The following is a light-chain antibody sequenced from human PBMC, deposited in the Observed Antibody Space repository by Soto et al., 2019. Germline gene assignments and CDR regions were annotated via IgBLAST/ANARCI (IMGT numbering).Light chain of an antibody. CDR1: QSIRRY. CDR3: QQSYSTTST. CDR2: AXS. J-gene: IGKJ5*01. Sequence: DIQMTQSPSSLSESVGDRVTIRXRASQSIRRYLIWYHQKPGKAPKLXXDAXSSLQSGVPSRLSGSGSGTDFTLTISSLQPEDVANYYCQQSYSTTSTVGQGTRLEIK. V-gene: IGKV1-39*01.